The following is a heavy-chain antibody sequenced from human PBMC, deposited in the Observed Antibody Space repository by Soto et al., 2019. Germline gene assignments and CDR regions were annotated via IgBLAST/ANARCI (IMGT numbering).Heavy chain of an antibody. D-gene: IGHD6-6*01. CDR1: GFTFSSYA. CDR3: ARGEQLGNYYYYYGMDV. Sequence: PGGSLRLSCAASGFTFSSYAMHWVRQAPGKGLEWVAVISYDGSNKYYADSVKGRFTISRDNSKNTLYLQMNSLRAEDTAVYYCARGEQLGNYYYYYGMDVWGQGTTVTVSS. CDR2: ISYDGSNK. V-gene: IGHV3-30-3*01. J-gene: IGHJ6*02.